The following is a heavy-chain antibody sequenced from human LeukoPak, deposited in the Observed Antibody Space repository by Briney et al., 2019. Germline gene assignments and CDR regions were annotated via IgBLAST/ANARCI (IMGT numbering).Heavy chain of an antibody. D-gene: IGHD3-9*01. CDR1: GGSISSSAYY. Sequence: PSETLSLTCTVSGGSISSSAYYWDWIRQPPGKGLKWIGEINHSGSTNYNPSLKSRVTRSVATSKNQLSLKLSSVTAADTAVYYCARGTADLRYFDWLLSKYNWFDPWGQGTLVTVSS. J-gene: IGHJ5*02. V-gene: IGHV4-39*07. CDR2: INHSGST. CDR3: ARGTADLRYFDWLLSKYNWFDP.